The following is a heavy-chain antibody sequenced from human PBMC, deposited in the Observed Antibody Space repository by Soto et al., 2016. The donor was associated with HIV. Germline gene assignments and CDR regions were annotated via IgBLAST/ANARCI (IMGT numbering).Heavy chain of an antibody. J-gene: IGHJ6*02. Sequence: VQLQESGPGLVKPSETLSLTCSVSGGSIRNYYWSWIRQPPGKTLEWIGSVDYSGSINYNPSVILRVTLSSDTSKNQLSLKLNSVTAADTALYYCVRDDRRMLVRGMHFYGMDIWGPGTAVIVSS. V-gene: IGHV4-59*01. D-gene: IGHD3-10*01. CDR2: VDYSGSI. CDR3: VRDDRRMLVRGMHFYGMDI. CDR1: GGSIRNYY.